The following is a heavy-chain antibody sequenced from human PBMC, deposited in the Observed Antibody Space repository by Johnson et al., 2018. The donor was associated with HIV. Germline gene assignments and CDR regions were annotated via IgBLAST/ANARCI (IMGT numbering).Heavy chain of an antibody. CDR2: ISYDGSNK. CDR1: GFTFSTYA. D-gene: IGHD2-8*02. V-gene: IGHV3-30-3*01. Sequence: QVQLVESGGGVVQPGRSLRLSCAASGFTFSTYAIHWVRQATGKGLAWVALISYDGSNKYYADSVKGRFTISRDNSKNSLYLQMNSLRAEDTAVYYCARGPSQLYWPDVAFDIWGQGTTGTVSS. J-gene: IGHJ3*02. CDR3: ARGPSQLYWPDVAFDI.